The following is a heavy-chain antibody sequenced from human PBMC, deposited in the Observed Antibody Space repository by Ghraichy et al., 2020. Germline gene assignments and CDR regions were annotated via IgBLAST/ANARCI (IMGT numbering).Heavy chain of an antibody. J-gene: IGHJ4*02. Sequence: SETLSLTCTVSGGSISSYYWSWIRQPPGKGLEWIGYIYYSGSTNYNPSLKSRVTISVDTSKNQFSLKLSSVTAADTAVYYCARDLGSEVDYWGQGTLVTVSS. V-gene: IGHV4-59*01. CDR1: GGSISSYY. D-gene: IGHD6-19*01. CDR2: IYYSGST. CDR3: ARDLGSEVDY.